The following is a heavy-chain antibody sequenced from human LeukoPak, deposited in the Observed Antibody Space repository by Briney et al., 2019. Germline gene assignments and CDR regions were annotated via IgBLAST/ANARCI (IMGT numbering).Heavy chain of an antibody. CDR1: GFTFSTYN. Sequence: PGGSLRLSCTASGFTFSTYNMNWVRQAPGKGPEWVSYISSSSSVIYYAASVRGRFTISRDNAKNSLSLQMNSLRDEDSAVYYCTRDLRSNYWGQGTLVTVAS. D-gene: IGHD3/OR15-3a*01. CDR3: TRDLRSNY. V-gene: IGHV3-48*02. CDR2: ISSSSSVI. J-gene: IGHJ4*02.